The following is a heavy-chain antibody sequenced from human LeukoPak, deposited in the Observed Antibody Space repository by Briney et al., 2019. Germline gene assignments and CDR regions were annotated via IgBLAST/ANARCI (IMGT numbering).Heavy chain of an antibody. CDR2: IKKDGSNK. J-gene: IGHJ2*01. V-gene: IGHV3-7*01. Sequence: GGSLRLSCAASGFTFSSYWMSWVRQAPGKGLEWVANIKKDGSNKYYVESLKGRFTISRDNANNSLYLHMDSLRAEDTAVYYCAREVTGTSSWYFDLWGRGTLVTVSS. CDR1: GFTFSSYW. CDR3: AREVTGTSSWYFDL. D-gene: IGHD1-7*01.